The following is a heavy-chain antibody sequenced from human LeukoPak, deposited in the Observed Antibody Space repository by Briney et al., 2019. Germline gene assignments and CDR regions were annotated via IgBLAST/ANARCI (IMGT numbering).Heavy chain of an antibody. D-gene: IGHD5-24*01. CDR3: ARGPGLQLRSGSDN. Sequence: PGGSLRLSCAASGLTFSRYTMNGLPDAPGKGLEWVSSISSSSNYIYYAHSVKGRFTISRDNAKNSLFVQMNRLRAEDTAVYYCARGPGLQLRSGSDNWGQGTLVTVSS. CDR2: ISSSSNYI. V-gene: IGHV3-21*01. CDR1: GLTFSRYT. J-gene: IGHJ4*02.